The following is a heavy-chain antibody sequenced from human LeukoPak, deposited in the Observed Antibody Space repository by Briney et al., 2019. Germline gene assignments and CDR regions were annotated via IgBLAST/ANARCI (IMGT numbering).Heavy chain of an antibody. CDR1: GYTLTELS. CDR3: ATAFARLEVVPAADDAFDI. V-gene: IGHV1-24*01. D-gene: IGHD2-2*01. Sequence: ASVNVSCKVSGYTLTELSMHWVRQAPGKGLEWMGGFDPEDGETIYAQKFQGRVTMTEDTSTDTAYMELSSLRSEDTAVYYCATAFARLEVVPAADDAFDIWGQGTMVTVSS. CDR2: FDPEDGET. J-gene: IGHJ3*02.